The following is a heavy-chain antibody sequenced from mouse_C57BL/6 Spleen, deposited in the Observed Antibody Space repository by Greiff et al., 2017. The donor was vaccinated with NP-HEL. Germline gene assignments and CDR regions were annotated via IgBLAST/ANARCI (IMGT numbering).Heavy chain of an antibody. D-gene: IGHD2-5*01. CDR1: GFTFSDYG. CDR2: ISSGSSTI. CDR3: ARRYSNYVNYAMDC. V-gene: IGHV5-17*01. J-gene: IGHJ4*01. Sequence: EVQGVESGGGLVKPGGSLKLSCAASGFTFSDYGMHWVRQAPEKGLEWVAYISSGSSTIYYADTVKGRFTISRDNAKNTLFLQVTSLRSEDAAMYYCARRYSNYVNYAMDCWGQGTSVTVSS.